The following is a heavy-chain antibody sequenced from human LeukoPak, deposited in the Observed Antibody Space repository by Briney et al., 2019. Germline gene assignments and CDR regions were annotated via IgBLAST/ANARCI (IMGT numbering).Heavy chain of an antibody. V-gene: IGHV1-69*05. CDR3: ASGDYDILTGYHHYPMGY. J-gene: IGHJ4*02. CDR2: IIPIFGTA. D-gene: IGHD3-9*01. Sequence: SVKVSCKGSGGTFSSYAVSWVRQAPGRGLEWMGGIIPIFGTANYAQKFQGRVTITTDESTSTAYMELSSLRSEDTAVYYCASGDYDILTGYHHYPMGYWGQGTLVTVSS. CDR1: GGTFSSYA.